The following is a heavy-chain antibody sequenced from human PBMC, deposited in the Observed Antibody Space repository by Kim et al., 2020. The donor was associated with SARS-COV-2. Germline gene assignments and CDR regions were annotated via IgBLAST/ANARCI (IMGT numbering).Heavy chain of an antibody. CDR1: GYSFSDYY. D-gene: IGHD3-10*01. CDR2: VDPKSGGT. V-gene: IGHV1-2*02. J-gene: IGHJ5*02. CDR3: ARDRGQWRWIDP. Sequence: ASVKVSCKTSGYSFSDYYIHWVRQAPGQGLEWMGWVDPKSGGTNYAQNFQGRVTITRDTSTGTAYMELSSLISDDTAVYYCARDRGQWRWIDPWGQGTLVTVSS.